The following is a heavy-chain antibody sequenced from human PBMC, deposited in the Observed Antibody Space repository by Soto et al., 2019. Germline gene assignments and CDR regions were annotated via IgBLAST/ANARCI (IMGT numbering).Heavy chain of an antibody. Sequence: QVQLVESGGGVVQPGRSLRLSCAASGFTFSSYGMHWVRQALGKGLEWVAVIWYDGSNKYYADSVKGRFTISRDNSKNTLYLQMNSLRAEDTAVYYCARDRRLRLGALSLVYWGQGTLVTVSS. CDR2: IWYDGSNK. J-gene: IGHJ4*02. D-gene: IGHD3-16*02. CDR3: ARDRRLRLGALSLVY. V-gene: IGHV3-33*01. CDR1: GFTFSSYG.